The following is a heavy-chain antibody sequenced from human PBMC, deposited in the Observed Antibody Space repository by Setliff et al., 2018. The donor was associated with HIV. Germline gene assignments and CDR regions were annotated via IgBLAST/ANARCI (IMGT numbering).Heavy chain of an antibody. CDR1: GGSASNSRYY. CDR3: ASRIYYYDSNNFLREEGFDP. D-gene: IGHD3-22*01. CDR2: IHYNEKT. Sequence: SETLSLTCTVSGGSASNSRYYWAWIRQPPGKGLEYIGSIHYNEKTYYNPSLKSRVTISIDTSKNQFSLNLTSVTAADTAVYYFASRIYYYDSNNFLREEGFDPWGQGTLVTGSA. V-gene: IGHV4-39*01. J-gene: IGHJ5*02.